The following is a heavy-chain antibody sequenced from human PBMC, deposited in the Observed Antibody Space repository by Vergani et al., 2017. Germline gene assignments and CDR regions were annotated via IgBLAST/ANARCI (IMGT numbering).Heavy chain of an antibody. CDR3: ARGAGYSSSWYADY. D-gene: IGHD6-13*01. J-gene: IGHJ4*02. V-gene: IGHV3-53*04. CDR2: ISSGGST. CDR1: GFTVSSNY. Sequence: EVQLVESGGGLVQPGGSLRLSCAASGFTVSSNYMSWVRQAPGKGLEWVSVISSGGSTYYADSVKGRFTISRHNSKNTLYLHMNSLRAEDTAWYYCARGAGYSSSWYADYWGQGTLVTVSS.